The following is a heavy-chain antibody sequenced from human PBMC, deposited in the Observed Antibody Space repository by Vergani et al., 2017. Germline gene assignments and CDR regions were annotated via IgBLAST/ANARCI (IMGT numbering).Heavy chain of an antibody. CDR3: ARRGAVAGTMHFDY. J-gene: IGHJ4*02. V-gene: IGHV3-30*02. D-gene: IGHD6-19*01. CDR2: IRDDESRK. Sequence: QLVESGGGVVQPGGSLRLSCTAASGSTFTTYGVHWVRQAPGKGLEWVAFIRDDESRKYYADSVNGRFTISRDNSKNTLYLQMNSLRAEDTAVYYCARRGAVAGTMHFDYWGQGTLVTVSS. CDR1: GSTFTTYG.